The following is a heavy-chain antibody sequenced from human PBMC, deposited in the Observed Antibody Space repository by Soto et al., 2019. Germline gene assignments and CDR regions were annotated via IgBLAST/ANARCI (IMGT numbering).Heavy chain of an antibody. CDR1: GFTFSSYD. Sequence: GGSLRLSCAASGFTFSSYDMHWVRQATGKGLEWVSAIGTAGDTYYPGSVKGRFTISRENAKNSLYLQMNSLRAGDTAVYYCARGTAEDAFDIWGQGTMVTVS. V-gene: IGHV3-13*01. CDR3: ARGTAEDAFDI. CDR2: IGTAGDT. J-gene: IGHJ3*02.